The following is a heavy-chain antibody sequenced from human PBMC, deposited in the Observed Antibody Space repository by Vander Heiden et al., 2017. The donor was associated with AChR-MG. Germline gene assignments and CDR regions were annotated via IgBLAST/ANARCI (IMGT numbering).Heavy chain of an antibody. D-gene: IGHD5-18*01. CDR1: GFTFSSYS. V-gene: IGHV3-21*01. CDR2: ISSSSSYI. J-gene: IGHJ4*02. Sequence: EVQLVESGGGLVKPGGSLRLSCAASGFTFSSYSMNWVRQAPGKGLEWVSSISSSSSYIYYADSVKGRFTISRDNAKNSLYLQMNSLRAEDTAVYYCARETAMVAGSVSYYFDYWGQGTLVTVSS. CDR3: ARETAMVAGSVSYYFDY.